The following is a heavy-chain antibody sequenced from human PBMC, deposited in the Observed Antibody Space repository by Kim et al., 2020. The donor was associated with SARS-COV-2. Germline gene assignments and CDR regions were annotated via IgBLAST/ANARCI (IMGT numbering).Heavy chain of an antibody. J-gene: IGHJ6*02. Sequence: AGSVVGRFPVARDNAKNSLYLQVGSVRAEDTAVYYCARGGGDSYYYGMDVWGRGTTVTVSS. V-gene: IGHV3-11*05. CDR3: ARGGGDSYYYGMDV.